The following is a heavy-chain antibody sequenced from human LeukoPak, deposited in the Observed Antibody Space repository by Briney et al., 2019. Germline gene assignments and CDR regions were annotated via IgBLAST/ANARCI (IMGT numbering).Heavy chain of an antibody. V-gene: IGHV3-30*02. Sequence: GGSLRLSCAASGFTFSSYGMHWVRQAPGKGLEWVTFIRYDGDNKYYADSVKGRFTISRDNSKNTLYLQMNSLRTEDTAVYYCAKDLRGYSYGYGFDYWGQGTLVTVSS. J-gene: IGHJ4*02. CDR2: IRYDGDNK. D-gene: IGHD5-18*01. CDR1: GFTFSSYG. CDR3: AKDLRGYSYGYGFDY.